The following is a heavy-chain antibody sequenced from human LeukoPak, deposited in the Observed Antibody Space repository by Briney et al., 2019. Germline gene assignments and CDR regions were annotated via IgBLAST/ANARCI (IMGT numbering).Heavy chain of an antibody. Sequence: PGGSLRLSCAASGFTFSSYSMNWVRQAPGKGLEGVSSISSSSSYIYYADSVKGRFTISRDNAKNSLYLQMNSLRAEDTAVYYCAALPVRGVIPGYYYYYYMDVWGKGTTVTVSS. J-gene: IGHJ6*03. CDR2: ISSSSSYI. D-gene: IGHD3-10*01. V-gene: IGHV3-21*01. CDR3: AALPVRGVIPGYYYYYYMDV. CDR1: GFTFSSYS.